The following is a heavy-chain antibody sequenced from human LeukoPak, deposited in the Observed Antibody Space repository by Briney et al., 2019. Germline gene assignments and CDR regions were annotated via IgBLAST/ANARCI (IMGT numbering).Heavy chain of an antibody. J-gene: IGHJ1*01. Sequence: ASVKVSCKASGYTFTSYYMHWVRQAPGQGLEWMGIINPSGGSTSYAQKFQGRVTMTRDTSTSTVYMELSSLRSEDMAVYYCARARGGRYFQHWGQGTLVTVSS. D-gene: IGHD2-15*01. CDR3: ARARGGRYFQH. V-gene: IGHV1-46*01. CDR2: INPSGGST. CDR1: GYTFTSYY.